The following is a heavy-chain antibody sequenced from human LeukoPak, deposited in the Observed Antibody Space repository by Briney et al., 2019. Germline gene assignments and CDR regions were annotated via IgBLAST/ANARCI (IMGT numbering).Heavy chain of an antibody. J-gene: IGHJ4*02. CDR2: ISGDSRYI. CDR1: GFTFSDYS. D-gene: IGHD6-13*01. V-gene: IGHV3-21*06. Sequence: PGGSLRLSCAASGFTFSDYSLNWVRQAPGKGLEWVSCISGDSRYIYYAASVKGRSTISRDNAQNSLYLHMNSLRAEDTAVYYCARGPFSSRWSDFDYWGQGTLVTVSS. CDR3: ARGPFSSRWSDFDY.